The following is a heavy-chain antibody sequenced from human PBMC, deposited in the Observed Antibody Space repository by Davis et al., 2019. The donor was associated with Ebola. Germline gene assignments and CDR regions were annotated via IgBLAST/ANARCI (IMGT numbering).Heavy chain of an antibody. CDR3: ARDGAPPYSYGYYYYGMDV. D-gene: IGHD5-18*01. CDR1: GFTFSNYD. CDR2: IGTAGDT. V-gene: IGHV3-13*01. Sequence: GESLKISCAASGFTFSNYDMHWVRQATGKGLEWVSAIGTAGDTYYPGSVKGRFTTSRENAKNSLYLQMDSLRAEDTAVYYCARDGAPPYSYGYYYYGMDVWGQGTTVTVSS. J-gene: IGHJ6*02.